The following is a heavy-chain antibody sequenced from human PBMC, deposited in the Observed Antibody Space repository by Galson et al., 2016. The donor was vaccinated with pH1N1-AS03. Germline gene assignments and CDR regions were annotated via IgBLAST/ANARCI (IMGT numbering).Heavy chain of an antibody. V-gene: IGHV4-39*07. J-gene: IGHJ5*02. CDR1: GASVSHYASY. D-gene: IGHD2-15*01. Sequence: ETLSLTCSVSGASVSHYASYWGGIRPAPGKGLEWIATVSARGTTYHNPSLDSRLTISLDTSKNHFSLTLTSVTAADTAMYYCAGDRRDCSGGSCSQDGWFDPWGQGTLVVVSS. CDR2: VSARGTT. CDR3: AGDRRDCSGGSCSQDGWFDP.